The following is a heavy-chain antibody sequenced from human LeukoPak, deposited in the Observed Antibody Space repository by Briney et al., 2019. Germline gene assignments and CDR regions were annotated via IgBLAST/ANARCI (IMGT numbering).Heavy chain of an antibody. CDR2: MNPNSGNT. D-gene: IGHD3-10*01. CDR1: GYTFTSYD. J-gene: IGHJ5*02. V-gene: IGHV1-8*01. Sequence: ASVKVSCKASGYTFTSYDINWVRQATGQGLEWMGWMNPNSGNTGYAQKFQGRATMTRNTSISTAYMELSSLRSEDTAVYYCARRYGSGSYQTFDPWGQGTLVTVSS. CDR3: ARRYGSGSYQTFDP.